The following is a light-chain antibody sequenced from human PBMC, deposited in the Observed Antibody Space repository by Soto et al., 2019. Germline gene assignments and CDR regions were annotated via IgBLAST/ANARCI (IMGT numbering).Light chain of an antibody. CDR3: SSYTSTTTLYV. J-gene: IGLJ1*01. V-gene: IGLV2-14*03. Sequence: QSALTQPASVSGSPGQSITISCTGTNSDVGAYDYVSWYQHHPGNAPKLMMFDVSRRPSGVSNRFSGSKSGNTASLTISGLQAEDEADYLCSSYTSTTTLYVFGTGTKVTVL. CDR1: NSDVGAYDY. CDR2: DVS.